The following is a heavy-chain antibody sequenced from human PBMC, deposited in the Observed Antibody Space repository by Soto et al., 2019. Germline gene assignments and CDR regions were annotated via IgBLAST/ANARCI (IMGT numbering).Heavy chain of an antibody. CDR2: LSGSGGST. V-gene: IGHV3-23*01. Sequence: GGSLRLSCAASGFTFSSYAMSWVRQAPGKGLEWVSALSGSGGSTYYADSVKGRFTIARDNTKNTLYRQINNLRAEDTAVYYCAKELRFLKWLMTYFDYWGQGTLVTVSS. J-gene: IGHJ4*02. D-gene: IGHD3-3*01. CDR3: AKELRFLKWLMTYFDY. CDR1: GFTFSSYA.